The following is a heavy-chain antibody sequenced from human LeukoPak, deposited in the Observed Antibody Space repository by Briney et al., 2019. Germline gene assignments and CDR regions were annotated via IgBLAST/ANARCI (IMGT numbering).Heavy chain of an antibody. Sequence: RSGESLRLSCAASGFTFTTYWMSWVRQAPGKGLEWVSGISWNSGSIGYADSVKGRFTISRDNAKNSLYLQMNSLRAEDTALYYCAKSLTGYYLDAFDIWGQGTMVTVSS. CDR1: GFTFTTYW. CDR3: AKSLTGYYLDAFDI. CDR2: ISWNSGSI. V-gene: IGHV3-9*01. J-gene: IGHJ3*02. D-gene: IGHD3-9*01.